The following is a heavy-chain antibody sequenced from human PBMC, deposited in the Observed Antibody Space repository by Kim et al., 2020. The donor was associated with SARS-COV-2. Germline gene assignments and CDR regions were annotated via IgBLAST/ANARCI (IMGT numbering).Heavy chain of an antibody. V-gene: IGHV3-43*01. D-gene: IGHD3-10*01. J-gene: IGHJ6*02. CDR3: AKARDYHGTGRQGGMDV. CDR2: ISSDGGST. CDR1: GFTFDDYT. Sequence: GGSLRLSCAASGFTFDDYTMHWVRQAPGKGLEWVSLISSDGGSTYYADSVKGRFTISRDNSKNSLNLQMNSLRTEDTALYYCAKARDYHGTGRQGGMDVWGQGTTVTVCS.